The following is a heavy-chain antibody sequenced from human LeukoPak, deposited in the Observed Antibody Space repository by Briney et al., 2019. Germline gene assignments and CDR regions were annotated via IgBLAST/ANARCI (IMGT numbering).Heavy chain of an antibody. CDR3: ARAAHSSFDLFGDPPLFQH. D-gene: IGHD6-6*01. V-gene: IGHV4-30-4*01. Sequence: SETLSLTCTVSGGSISSGDYYWSWIRQPPGKGLEWIGYIYYSGSTYYNPSLKSRVTISVDTSKNQFSLKLSSVTAADTAVYYCARAAHSSFDLFGDPPLFQHWGQGTLVTVSS. J-gene: IGHJ1*01. CDR2: IYYSGST. CDR1: GGSISSGDYY.